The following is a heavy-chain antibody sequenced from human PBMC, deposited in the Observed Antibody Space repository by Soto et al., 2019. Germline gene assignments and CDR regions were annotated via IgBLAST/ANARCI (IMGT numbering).Heavy chain of an antibody. CDR1: GYTFTGYY. J-gene: IGHJ5*02. V-gene: IGHV1-2*02. D-gene: IGHD6-13*01. Sequence: QVQLVQSGAEVKKPGASVKVSCKASGYTFTGYYMHWVRQAPGQGLEWMGWINPNSGGTNYAQKFQGRVTMTRDTSISTAYMELSRLRSDDTAVYYSARDSAFSSSWTGSENWFDPWGQGTLVTVSS. CDR3: ARDSAFSSSWTGSENWFDP. CDR2: INPNSGGT.